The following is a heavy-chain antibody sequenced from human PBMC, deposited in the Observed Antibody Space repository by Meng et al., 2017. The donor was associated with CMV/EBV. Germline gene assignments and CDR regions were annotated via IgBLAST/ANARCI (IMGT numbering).Heavy chain of an antibody. CDR3: ARDRRVRGVIGYYYYGMDV. CDR2: IYYSGST. J-gene: IGHJ6*02. CDR1: GGSISSYY. D-gene: IGHD3-10*01. V-gene: IGHV4-59*01. Sequence: LRLSCTVSGGSISSYYWSWIRQPPGKGLEWIGYIYYSGSTNYNPSLKSRVTISVDTSKNQFSLKLSSVTAADTAVYYCARDRRVRGVIGYYYYGMDVWGQGTTVTVSS.